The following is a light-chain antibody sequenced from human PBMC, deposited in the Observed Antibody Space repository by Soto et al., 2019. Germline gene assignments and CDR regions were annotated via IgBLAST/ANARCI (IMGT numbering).Light chain of an antibody. Sequence: IVLTQSPATLSLSPGERATLSCMASRSVSRYLAWYQQKPGQAPRLLIYGASTRATGVPARFSGSGSGTEFTLTISRLQSEDFAVYYCQQYYNWRPRFGQGTKVDIK. CDR3: QQYYNWRPR. V-gene: IGKV3-15*01. CDR2: GAS. J-gene: IGKJ1*01. CDR1: RSVSRY.